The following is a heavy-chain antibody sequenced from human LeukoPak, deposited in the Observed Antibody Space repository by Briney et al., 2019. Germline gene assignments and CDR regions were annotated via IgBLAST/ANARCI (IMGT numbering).Heavy chain of an antibody. J-gene: IGHJ1*01. CDR3: AREEQLAEYFQH. Sequence: SETLSLTCTVSGGSISSYYWSWIRQPPGKGLEWIGYIYYSGSTNYNPSLKSRVTISVDTSKNQFSLKLSSVTAAATAVYYCAREEQLAEYFQHWGQGTLVTVSS. V-gene: IGHV4-59*01. D-gene: IGHD6-6*01. CDR1: GGSISSYY. CDR2: IYYSGST.